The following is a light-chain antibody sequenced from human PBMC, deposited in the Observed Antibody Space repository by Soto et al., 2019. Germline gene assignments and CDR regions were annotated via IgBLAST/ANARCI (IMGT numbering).Light chain of an antibody. Sequence: DTPLTQSPSFLSASVGDRVTIACRASQDVSRSVGWYQQKPGTAPKLLISAASTLNSGVPSRFSGSGSGTDFTLTISSLQPEDFATYYCQQYGSSPRTFGQGTKVEIK. CDR2: AAS. J-gene: IGKJ1*01. CDR1: QDVSRS. V-gene: IGKV1-9*01. CDR3: QQYGSSPRT.